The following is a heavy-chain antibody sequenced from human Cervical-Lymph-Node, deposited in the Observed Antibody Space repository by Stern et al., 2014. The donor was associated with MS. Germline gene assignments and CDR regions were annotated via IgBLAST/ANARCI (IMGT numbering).Heavy chain of an antibody. V-gene: IGHV4-4*02. CDR3: ARDYDDSGF. J-gene: IGHJ4*02. CDR1: GGSIISSNW. Sequence: QVQLQESGPGLVKPSGTLSLTCAISGGSIISSNWWSWVRQPPGKGLEWIGDIYHSGRTTSNPSLNSRVPISVDRSKNQFSLKLNSVTAADTAVYYCARDYDDSGFWGQGTLVTVSS. D-gene: IGHD3-22*01. CDR2: IYHSGRT.